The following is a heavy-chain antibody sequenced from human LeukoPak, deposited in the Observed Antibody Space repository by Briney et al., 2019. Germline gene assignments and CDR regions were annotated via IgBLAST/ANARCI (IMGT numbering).Heavy chain of an antibody. CDR3: ARRYSSSPLDY. J-gene: IGHJ4*02. CDR2: FDPEDGET. Sequence: ASVKVSCKVSGYTLTELSMHWVRQAPGKGLEWMGGFDPEDGETIYAQKFQGRVTMTRDTSISTAYMELSRLRSDDTAVYYCARRYSSSPLDYWGQGTLVTVSS. V-gene: IGHV1-24*01. D-gene: IGHD6-13*01. CDR1: GYTLTELS.